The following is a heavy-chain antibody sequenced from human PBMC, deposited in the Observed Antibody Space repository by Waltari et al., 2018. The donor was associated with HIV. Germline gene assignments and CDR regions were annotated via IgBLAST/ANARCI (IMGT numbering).Heavy chain of an antibody. V-gene: IGHV3-21*01. CDR1: GFTFSRYS. D-gene: IGHD3-3*01. CDR2: ISSSSSYI. Sequence: EVQLVESGGGLVKPGGSLSLSCAASGFTFSRYSMSCVRQAPGKGLEWVSSISSSSSYIYYADSVKGRFTISRDNAKNSLYLQMNSLRAEDTAVYYCARDTSFWSSPDLDAFDIWGQGTMVTVSS. CDR3: ARDTSFWSSPDLDAFDI. J-gene: IGHJ3*02.